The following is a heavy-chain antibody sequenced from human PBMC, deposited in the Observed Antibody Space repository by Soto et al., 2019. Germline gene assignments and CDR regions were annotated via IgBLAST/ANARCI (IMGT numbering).Heavy chain of an antibody. Sequence: QVQLQESGPGLVKPSETLSLTCTVSGGSITNYYWSWIRQPPGKGLEWIGYIYYSGSTNYNPSLKGRFTRAVDTSNNQCPLKLSSVTAADTAVYYCARSVGNSALPYYYGLDVWGRGTTVTVSS. CDR1: GGSITNYY. CDR2: IYYSGST. J-gene: IGHJ6*02. D-gene: IGHD6-6*01. V-gene: IGHV4-59*01. CDR3: ARSVGNSALPYYYGLDV.